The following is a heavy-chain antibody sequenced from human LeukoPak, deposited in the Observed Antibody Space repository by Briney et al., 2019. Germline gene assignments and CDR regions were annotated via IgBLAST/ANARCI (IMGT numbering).Heavy chain of an antibody. V-gene: IGHV7-4-1*02. CDR1: GYTFTSYA. Sequence: ASVKVSCRASGYTFTSYAMNWVRQAPGQGLEWMGWINTYTGNPTYAQGFTGRFVFSLDTSVSTAYLQISSLKAEDTAVYYCARWDYDSSGYALYYFDYWGQGTLVTVSS. D-gene: IGHD3-22*01. CDR3: ARWDYDSSGYALYYFDY. J-gene: IGHJ4*02. CDR2: INTYTGNP.